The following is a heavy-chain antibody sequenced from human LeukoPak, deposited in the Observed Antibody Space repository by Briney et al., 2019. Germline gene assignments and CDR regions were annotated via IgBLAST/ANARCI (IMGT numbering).Heavy chain of an antibody. V-gene: IGHV1-2*02. D-gene: IGHD3-10*01. CDR2: INPNSGGT. Sequence: ASVKLSCKASGYTFTGYYMHWVRQAPGQGLEWMGWINPNSGGTNYAQNFQGRVTMTRDTSISTAYMELSRLRSDDTAVYYCASPKDDSYSGLDYWGQGTLVTVSS. J-gene: IGHJ4*02. CDR1: GYTFTGYY. CDR3: ASPKDDSYSGLDY.